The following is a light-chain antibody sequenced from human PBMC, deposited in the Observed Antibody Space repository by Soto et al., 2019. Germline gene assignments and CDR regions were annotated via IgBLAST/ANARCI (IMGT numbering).Light chain of an antibody. J-gene: IGKJ1*01. V-gene: IGKV1-39*01. Sequence: DVQMTQSPSTLSAGVGDRVTITCRASQRISTYLNWYQQKPGKAPTLLIYAASSLQSGVTSRFSGGGSGTDFTLTINTLQPEDFATYFCQQCYSSPRTFGQGTKVDIK. CDR3: QQCYSSPRT. CDR2: AAS. CDR1: QRISTY.